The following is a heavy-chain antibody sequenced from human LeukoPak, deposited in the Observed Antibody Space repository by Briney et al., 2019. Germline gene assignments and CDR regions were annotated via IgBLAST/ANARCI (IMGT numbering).Heavy chain of an antibody. CDR2: IWYDGSNK. CDR1: GFTFSSYG. D-gene: IGHD3-9*01. V-gene: IGHV3-33*01. CDR3: ARAADILTGYWEH. J-gene: IGHJ1*01. Sequence: PGGSLRLSCAASGFTFSSYGMHWVRQAPGKGLEWVAVIWYDGSNKYYADSVKGRFTISRDNSKNTLYLQMNSLRAEDTAVYYCARAADILTGYWEHWGQGTLVTVSS.